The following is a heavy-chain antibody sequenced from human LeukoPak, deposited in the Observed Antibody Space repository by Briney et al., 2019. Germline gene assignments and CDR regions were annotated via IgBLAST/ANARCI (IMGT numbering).Heavy chain of an antibody. D-gene: IGHD3-10*01. CDR1: GASASSDDYY. CDR3: ARYYGSGSYSTPPY. CDR2: IHYSGNT. Sequence: SETLSLTCTVSGASASSDDYYWSWIRQPPGKGLEWIGYIHYSGNTYYNPSVKSRVMMSVDTSRNQFSLKATSVTAADTAVYYCARYYGSGSYSTPPYWGQGTLVTVSS. J-gene: IGHJ4*02. V-gene: IGHV4-30-4*01.